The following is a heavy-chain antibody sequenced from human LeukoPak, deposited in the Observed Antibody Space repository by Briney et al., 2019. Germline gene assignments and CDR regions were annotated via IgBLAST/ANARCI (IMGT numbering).Heavy chain of an antibody. CDR1: GYTFPSYF. D-gene: IGHD6-6*01. CDR3: ARTAARRFDY. J-gene: IGHJ4*02. Sequence: ASVKVSCKASGYTFPSYFMHWVRQAPGQGLEWMGIINPTGGSTTYAQKFQGRVTMTRDTSTSTAYMEPSSLRSDDTAVYYCARTAARRFDYWGQGTLVTVSS. CDR2: INPTGGST. V-gene: IGHV1-46*01.